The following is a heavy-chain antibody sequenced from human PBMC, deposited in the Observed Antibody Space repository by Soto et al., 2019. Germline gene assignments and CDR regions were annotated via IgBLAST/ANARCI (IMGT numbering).Heavy chain of an antibody. CDR1: GASISRFY. J-gene: IGHJ6*02. Sequence: SETLSLTCTVSGASISRFYWSWIRQSPGKGLEWIGYLYNTGSTIYNPSLKSRVTISVDTSKNQFSLKMNSVTAADTAVYYCAGGGVRGVITRTRDYYGMDVWGQGTTVTVSS. V-gene: IGHV4-59*01. CDR3: AGGGVRGVITRTRDYYGMDV. CDR2: LYNTGST. D-gene: IGHD3-10*01.